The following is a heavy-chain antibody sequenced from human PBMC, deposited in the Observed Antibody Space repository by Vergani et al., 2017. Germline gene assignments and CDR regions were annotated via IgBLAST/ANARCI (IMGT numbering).Heavy chain of an antibody. CDR2: IKSKTDGGTT. D-gene: IGHD3-10*01. CDR1: GFTFSNAW. V-gene: IGHV3-15*01. CDR3: TTALLWFGELLAEYDY. J-gene: IGHJ4*02. Sequence: EVQLVESGGGLVKPGGSLRLSCAASGFTFSNAWMSWVRQAPGKGLEWVGRIKSKTDGGTTDYAAPVKGRFTIPRDDSKNTLYLQMNSLKTEDTAVYYCTTALLWFGELLAEYDYWGQGTLVTVSS.